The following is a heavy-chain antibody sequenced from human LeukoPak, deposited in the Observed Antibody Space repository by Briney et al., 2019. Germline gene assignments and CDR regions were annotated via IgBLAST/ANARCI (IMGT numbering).Heavy chain of an antibody. V-gene: IGHV1-2*02. D-gene: IGHD6-13*01. CDR2: INPNSGGT. CDR3: ARPYSSSWYSFDY. Sequence: ASVKVSRKASGYTFTGYYMHWVRQAPGQGLEWMGWINPNSGGTNYAQKFQGRVTMTRDTSISTAYMELSRLRSDDTAVYYCARPYSSSWYSFDYWGQGTLVTVSS. CDR1: GYTFTGYY. J-gene: IGHJ4*02.